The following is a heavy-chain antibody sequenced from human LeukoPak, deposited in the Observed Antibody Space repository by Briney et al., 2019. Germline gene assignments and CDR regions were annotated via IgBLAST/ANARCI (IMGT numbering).Heavy chain of an antibody. V-gene: IGHV4-39*01. J-gene: IGHJ3*02. CDR1: GGSISSSHYY. CDR3: ARRAVAGTAAFDI. D-gene: IGHD6-19*01. CDR2: IYYSGTT. Sequence: SETLSLTCTVSGGSISSSHYYWGWIRQPPGKGLEWIASIYYSGTTYYNPSLKSRVTMTIDTSKNQFSLKLTSVTAADTTVYYCARRAVAGTAAFDIWGHGTMVIVSS.